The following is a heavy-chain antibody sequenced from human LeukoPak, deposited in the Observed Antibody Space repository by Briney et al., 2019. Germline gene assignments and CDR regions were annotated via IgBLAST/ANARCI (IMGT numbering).Heavy chain of an antibody. CDR3: ARGMRGPYLNFDY. CDR2: ISYDGSNK. J-gene: IGHJ4*02. V-gene: IGHV3-30-3*01. Sequence: PGRSLRLSCAASGFTFSSYAMHWVRQAPGKGLEWVAVISYDGSNKYYADSVKGRFTISRGNSKNTLYLQMNSLRAEDTAVYYCARGMRGPYLNFDYWGQGTLVTVSS. D-gene: IGHD6-25*01. CDR1: GFTFSSYA.